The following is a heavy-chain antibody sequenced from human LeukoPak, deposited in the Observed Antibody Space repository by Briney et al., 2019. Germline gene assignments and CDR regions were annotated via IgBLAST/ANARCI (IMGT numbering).Heavy chain of an antibody. D-gene: IGHD6-19*01. CDR1: GFTFSIYV. Sequence: GGSLRLSCAASGFTFSIYVMSWVRQAPGKGLEWVSGISGSGRSTYYADSVKGRFTISRDNSKNTLYLQMNSLRAEDTAVYYCAKRNSSGWSAHFDYWGQGTLVTVSS. CDR3: AKRNSSGWSAHFDY. J-gene: IGHJ4*02. CDR2: ISGSGRST. V-gene: IGHV3-23*01.